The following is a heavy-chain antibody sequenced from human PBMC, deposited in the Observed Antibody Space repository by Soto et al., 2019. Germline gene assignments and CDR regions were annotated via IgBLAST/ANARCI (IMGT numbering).Heavy chain of an antibody. CDR3: ARDPSFDYSNTNWFDP. D-gene: IGHD4-4*01. V-gene: IGHV3-30-3*01. Sequence: GGSLRLSCAASGFIFSRYAMHWVRQAPGKGLEWVAVISDGGSNKYYADSVKGRFTISRDNSKNTLYLQMNSLRVEDTAVYYCARDPSFDYSNTNWFDPWGQATLVTVSP. J-gene: IGHJ5*02. CDR1: GFIFSRYA. CDR2: ISDGGSNK.